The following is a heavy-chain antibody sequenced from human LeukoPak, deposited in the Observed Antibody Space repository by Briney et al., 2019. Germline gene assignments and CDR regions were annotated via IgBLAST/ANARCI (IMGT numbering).Heavy chain of an antibody. J-gene: IGHJ6*02. CDR2: ISWDGGST. CDR3: AKDRGYSYGPYYYYGMDV. Sequence: GGSLRLSCAASGFTFDDYAMHWVRQAPGKGLEWVSLISWDGGSTYYADSVKGRFTISRDNSKNSLYLQMNSLRAEDTALYYCAKDRGYSYGPYYYYGMDVWGQGTTVTVSS. D-gene: IGHD5-18*01. V-gene: IGHV3-43D*03. CDR1: GFTFDDYA.